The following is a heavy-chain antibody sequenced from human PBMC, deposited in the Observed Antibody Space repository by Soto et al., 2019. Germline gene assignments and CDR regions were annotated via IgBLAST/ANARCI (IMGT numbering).Heavy chain of an antibody. J-gene: IGHJ6*02. D-gene: IGHD6-6*01. Sequence: PSQTLSLTCAISGDSVSSNSAAWNWIRQSPSRGLKWLGRTYYRSKWYNDYAVSVKSRITINPDTSKNQFSLQLNSVTPEDTAVYYCARGAEQLVPRYYYYYGMDVWGQGTTVTVS. V-gene: IGHV6-1*01. CDR2: TYYRSKWYN. CDR1: GDSVSSNSAA. CDR3: ARGAEQLVPRYYYYYGMDV.